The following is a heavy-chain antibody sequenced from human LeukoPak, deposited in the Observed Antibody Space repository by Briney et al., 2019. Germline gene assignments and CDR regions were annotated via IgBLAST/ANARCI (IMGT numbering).Heavy chain of an antibody. D-gene: IGHD3-10*01. CDR1: GGTFSNYA. V-gene: IGHV1-69*13. CDR2: IIPIFGTA. J-gene: IGHJ5*02. Sequence: ASVKVSCKASGGTFSNYAISWVRQAPGQGLEWMGGIIPIFGTANYAQRFQGRVTITADESTSTAYMELSSLRSEDTAVYYCARDCVVRGVICWFDPWGQGTLVTVSS. CDR3: ARDCVVRGVICWFDP.